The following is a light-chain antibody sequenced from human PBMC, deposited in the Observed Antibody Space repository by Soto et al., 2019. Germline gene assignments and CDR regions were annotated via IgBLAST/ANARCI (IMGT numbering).Light chain of an antibody. CDR2: GAS. CDR3: QQYGTSPLMYT. J-gene: IGKJ2*01. V-gene: IGKV3-20*01. Sequence: ESVLTQSPGSLSLSPGETATLSCRASQSIINSYLAWYQQKPGQAPRLLIYGASIRATGVPDRFSGSGSGTDFTLTITRLEAEDFAVYYCQQYGTSPLMYTFCQGTKLGVK. CDR1: QSIINSY.